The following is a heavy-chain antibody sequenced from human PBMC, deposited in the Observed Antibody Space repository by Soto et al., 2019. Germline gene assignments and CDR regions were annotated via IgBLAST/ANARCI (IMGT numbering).Heavy chain of an antibody. CDR2: ISNDGSDI. V-gene: IGHV3-30-3*01. J-gene: IGHJ4*02. CDR1: GFPFTDYS. Sequence: QVQLVESGGGVVQPGRSLRLSCAASGFPFTDYSLHWVRQAPGKGLEWVAIISNDGSDIDYADSVKGRFTISRDNSNNMLHLEMNSLRMEDSAVYYCARDPRWRELLLDYWGQGTLGTVS. D-gene: IGHD3-10*01. CDR3: ARDPRWRELLLDY.